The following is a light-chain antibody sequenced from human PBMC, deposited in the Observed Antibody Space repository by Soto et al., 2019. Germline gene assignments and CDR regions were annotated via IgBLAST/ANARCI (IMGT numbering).Light chain of an antibody. CDR1: QSISGY. J-gene: IGKJ5*01. Sequence: EIVLTQSPVTLSLSPGETATLSCRASQSISGYLAWYQQTPGQAPRLLIYDASNRATDIPARFSGSGSETAFTLTISSLVPEDFVVYYCQQRSNWPITFGQGTRLEIK. V-gene: IGKV3-11*01. CDR3: QQRSNWPIT. CDR2: DAS.